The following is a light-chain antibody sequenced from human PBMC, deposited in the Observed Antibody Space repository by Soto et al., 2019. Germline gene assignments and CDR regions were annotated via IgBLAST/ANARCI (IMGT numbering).Light chain of an antibody. CDR2: AAS. J-gene: IGKJ4*01. Sequence: DIQVTQSPSSLSASVGDRVTITCRSSQTISNYLNWYQQKPGKAPKLLIYAASSLQSGVPLRFSGSGSGTDFTLTITSLQPEDFATYYCQQSYTTPPTFGGWTKVEIK. CDR3: QQSYTTPPT. V-gene: IGKV1-39*01. CDR1: QTISNY.